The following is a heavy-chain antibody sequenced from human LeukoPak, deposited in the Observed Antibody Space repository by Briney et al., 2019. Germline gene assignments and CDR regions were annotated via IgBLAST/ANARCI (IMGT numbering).Heavy chain of an antibody. CDR2: ISYDGSNK. Sequence: GGSLRLSCAASGFTFSSYGMHWVRQAPGKGLEWVAVISYDGSNKYYADSVKGRFTISRDNSKNTLYLQMNSLRAEDTAVYYCAKDFAGGSGSSDYYMDVWGKGTTVTVSS. CDR3: AKDFAGGSGSSDYYMDV. D-gene: IGHD3-10*01. J-gene: IGHJ6*03. V-gene: IGHV3-30*18. CDR1: GFTFSSYG.